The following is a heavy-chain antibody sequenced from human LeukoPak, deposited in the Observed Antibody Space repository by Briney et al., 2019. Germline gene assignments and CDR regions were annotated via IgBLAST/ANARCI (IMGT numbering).Heavy chain of an antibody. V-gene: IGHV3-66*04. CDR1: GFTFSNYW. CDR3: SRHRGLLWSAT. J-gene: IGHJ5*02. Sequence: GGSLRLSCAASGFTFSNYWMSWVRQAPGKGLERVSVIYSGGSTYYADSVKGRFTISRDNSKNTLYLQMSSLRAEDTAVYYCSRHRGLLWSATWGQGTLVTVSS. CDR2: IYSGGST. D-gene: IGHD3-10*01.